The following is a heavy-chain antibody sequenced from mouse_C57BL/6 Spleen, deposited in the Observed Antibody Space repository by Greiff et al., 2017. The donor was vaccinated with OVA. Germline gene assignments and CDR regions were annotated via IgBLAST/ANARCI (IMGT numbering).Heavy chain of an antibody. Sequence: QVQLQQPGAELVKPGASVKLSCKASGYTFTSYWMHWVKQRPGQGLEWIGMIQPNSGSTNYNEKFKSKATLTVDKSSSTAYMQLSSLTSEDAAVYYCADYYGSSYWYFDVWGTGTTVTVSS. CDR3: ADYYGSSYWYFDV. D-gene: IGHD1-1*01. CDR1: GYTFTSYW. J-gene: IGHJ1*03. V-gene: IGHV1-64*01. CDR2: IQPNSGST.